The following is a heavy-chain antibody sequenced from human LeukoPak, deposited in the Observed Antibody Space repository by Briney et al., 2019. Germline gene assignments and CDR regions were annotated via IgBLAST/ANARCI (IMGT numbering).Heavy chain of an antibody. CDR2: IYSGGNT. V-gene: IGHV3-53*01. Sequence: GGSLRLSCAASGVTVSSNYMSWVRQAPGKGLEWVSVIYSGGNTYYVDSVKGRFTISRDNSKNTLYLQMNSLRAEDTAVYYCARPITMIVPNAFDIWGQGTMVTVSS. CDR1: GVTVSSNY. CDR3: ARPITMIVPNAFDI. D-gene: IGHD3-22*01. J-gene: IGHJ3*02.